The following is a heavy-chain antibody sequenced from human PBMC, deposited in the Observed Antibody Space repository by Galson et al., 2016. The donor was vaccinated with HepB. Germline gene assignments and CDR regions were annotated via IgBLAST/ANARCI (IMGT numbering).Heavy chain of an antibody. V-gene: IGHV1-18*04. CDR3: AKGGDNWNFFDS. CDR2: ISGYNGNT. Sequence: SVKVSCKASGYTLTSYGISWVRQAPGQGLEWMGWISGYNGNTYFAQNLQGRVTMTTDTSTSTAYMELRSLRPEDTAVYYCAKGGDNWNFFDSCGQGTLVTVSS. D-gene: IGHD1-7*01. CDR1: GYTLTSYG. J-gene: IGHJ4*02.